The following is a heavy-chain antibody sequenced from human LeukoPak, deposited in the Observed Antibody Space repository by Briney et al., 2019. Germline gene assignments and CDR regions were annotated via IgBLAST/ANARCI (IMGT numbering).Heavy chain of an antibody. J-gene: IGHJ6*03. D-gene: IGHD6-13*01. Sequence: GGSLRLSCAASGFTFSSYGMSWVRQAPGKGLEWVSAISGSGGSTYYADSVKGRFTISRDNSKNTLYLQMNSLRAEDTAVYYCARGPSAAAGTDWYMDVWGKGTTVTVSS. CDR3: ARGPSAAAGTDWYMDV. V-gene: IGHV3-23*01. CDR1: GFTFSSYG. CDR2: ISGSGGST.